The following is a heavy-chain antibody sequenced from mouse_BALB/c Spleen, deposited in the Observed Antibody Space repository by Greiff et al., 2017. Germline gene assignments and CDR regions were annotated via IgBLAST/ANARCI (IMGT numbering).Heavy chain of an antibody. CDR3: TRSLRRAG. D-gene: IGHD2-12*01. J-gene: IGHJ3*01. V-gene: IGHV1-15*01. CDR2: IDPETGGT. CDR1: GYTFTDYE. Sequence: VQLQQSGAELVRPGASVSLSCKASGYTFTDYEMHWVKQTPVHGLEWIGAIDPETGGTAYNQKFKGKATLTADKSSSTAYMELRSLTSEDSAVYYCTRSLRRAGWGQGTLVTVSA.